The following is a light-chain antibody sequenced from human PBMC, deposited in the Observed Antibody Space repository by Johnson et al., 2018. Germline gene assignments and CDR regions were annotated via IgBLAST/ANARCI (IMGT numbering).Light chain of an antibody. J-gene: IGLJ1*01. CDR1: SSNIGNNY. V-gene: IGLV1-51*02. Sequence: QSVLTQPPSVSAAPGQKVTISCSGCSSNIGNNYVSWYQQLPGTAPKLLIYENNKRPSGIPDRFSGSKSGTSATLRITGLQTGDEADYYCGTWDSSLSAGNVFGTGTKVTVL. CDR3: GTWDSSLSAGNV. CDR2: ENN.